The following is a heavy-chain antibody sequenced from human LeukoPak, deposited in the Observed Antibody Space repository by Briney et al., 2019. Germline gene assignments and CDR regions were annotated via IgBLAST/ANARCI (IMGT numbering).Heavy chain of an antibody. Sequence: GGSLRLSCAASGFTFTDSAMHWVRQASGKGLEWVGRIRNKPNNYATAYAASVKGRFTISRDDSKNTAFLQMNSLRAEDTAVYYCASYYGSGSYYPAPWGQGTLVTVSS. D-gene: IGHD3-10*01. CDR1: GFTFTDSA. V-gene: IGHV3-73*01. CDR2: IRNKPNNYAT. CDR3: ASYYGSGSYYPAP. J-gene: IGHJ5*02.